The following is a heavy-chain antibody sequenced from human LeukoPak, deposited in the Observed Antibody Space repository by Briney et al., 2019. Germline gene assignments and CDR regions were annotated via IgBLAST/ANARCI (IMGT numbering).Heavy chain of an antibody. Sequence: GGSLRLSCAASGFTFSSYSMNWVRQAPGKGLEWVSSISSSSSYIYYADSVKGRFTISRDNAKNSLYLQMDSLRAEDTAVYYCARVYCGGDCYAFDIWGQGTMVTVSS. D-gene: IGHD2-21*02. V-gene: IGHV3-21*01. J-gene: IGHJ3*02. CDR3: ARVYCGGDCYAFDI. CDR2: ISSSSSYI. CDR1: GFTFSSYS.